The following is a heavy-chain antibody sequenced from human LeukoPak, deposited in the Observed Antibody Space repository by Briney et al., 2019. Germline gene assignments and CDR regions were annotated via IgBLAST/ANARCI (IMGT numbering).Heavy chain of an antibody. CDR1: GFTFSNYA. CDR2: ITDRGGRT. Sequence: GGSLRLSCVASGFTFSNYAMSWVRQAPGEGLKWVSSITDRGGRTYYADSVKGRFTISRDDTRNTLYLQMNSLRAEDTAVYYCAREVVGATSGDYWGQGTLVTVSS. V-gene: IGHV3-23*01. J-gene: IGHJ4*02. D-gene: IGHD1-26*01. CDR3: AREVVGATSGDY.